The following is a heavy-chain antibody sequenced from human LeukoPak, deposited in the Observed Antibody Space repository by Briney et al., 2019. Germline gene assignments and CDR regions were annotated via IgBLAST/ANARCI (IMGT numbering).Heavy chain of an antibody. Sequence: PGGSLRLSCTASGFTFGDYAMSWFRQAPGKGLEWVGFIRSKAYGGTTEYAASVKGRFTISRDDSKSIAYLQMNSLKTEDTAVYYCTRDGSYYDILTGYYFGGKTDDAFDIWGQGTMVTVSS. CDR2: IRSKAYGGTT. J-gene: IGHJ3*02. V-gene: IGHV3-49*03. CDR3: TRDGSYYDILTGYYFGGKTDDAFDI. D-gene: IGHD3-9*01. CDR1: GFTFGDYA.